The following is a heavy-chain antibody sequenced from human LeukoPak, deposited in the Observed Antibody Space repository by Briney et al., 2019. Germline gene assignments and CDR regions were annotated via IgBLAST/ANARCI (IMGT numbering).Heavy chain of an antibody. CDR1: GFTFSSYE. CDR2: ISSSGSTI. V-gene: IGHV3-48*03. Sequence: PGGSLRLSCAASGFTFSSYEMNWVRQAPGKGLEWVSYISSSGSTIYYADSVKGRFTISRDNAKNSLYLQMNSLRAEDTAVYYCARCLPTYYYDSSGYYPFDYWGQGTLVTVSS. D-gene: IGHD3-22*01. CDR3: ARCLPTYYYDSSGYYPFDY. J-gene: IGHJ4*02.